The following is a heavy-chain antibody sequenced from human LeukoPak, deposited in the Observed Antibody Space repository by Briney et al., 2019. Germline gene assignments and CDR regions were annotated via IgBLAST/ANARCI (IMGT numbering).Heavy chain of an antibody. Sequence: GGSLRLSCPASGLSFSNAWMSWVRQAPGKGLEWVAHIKRNTDTGTTNYGASVEGRFTVSRDDSKNTLYLQMNSLKIEGTAVYYCTTGDRGWQDYWGQGTLVTVSS. V-gene: IGHV3-15*01. CDR1: GLSFSNAW. J-gene: IGHJ4*02. D-gene: IGHD6-19*01. CDR2: IKRNTDTGTT. CDR3: TTGDRGWQDY.